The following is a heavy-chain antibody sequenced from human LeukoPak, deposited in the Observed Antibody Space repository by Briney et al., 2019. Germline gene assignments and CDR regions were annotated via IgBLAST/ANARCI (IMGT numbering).Heavy chain of an antibody. Sequence: GGSLRLSCAASGFTFTGYWMSWVRQAPGKGLEWVANMKLDGSEKNYVDSVKGRFTISRDNAKNSLYLQMNSLRAEDTAVYYCARDNDSSAAFDYWGQGTLVTVPS. D-gene: IGHD6-19*01. V-gene: IGHV3-7*01. CDR3: ARDNDSSAAFDY. CDR2: MKLDGSEK. CDR1: GFTFTGYW. J-gene: IGHJ4*02.